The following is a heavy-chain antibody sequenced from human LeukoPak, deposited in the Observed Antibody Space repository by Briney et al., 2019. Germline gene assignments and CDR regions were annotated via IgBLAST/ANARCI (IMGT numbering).Heavy chain of an antibody. CDR2: ISSSSSYI. J-gene: IGHJ4*02. D-gene: IGHD3-3*02. V-gene: IGHV3-21*01. Sequence: GGSLRLSCAASGFTFSSYSMNWVRQAPGKGLEWVPSISSSSSYIYYADSMKGRFTISRDNAKNSLYLQMDSLRAEDTAVYYCARDSQHLNFDHWGQGTLVTVSS. CDR3: ARDSQHLNFDH. CDR1: GFTFSSYS.